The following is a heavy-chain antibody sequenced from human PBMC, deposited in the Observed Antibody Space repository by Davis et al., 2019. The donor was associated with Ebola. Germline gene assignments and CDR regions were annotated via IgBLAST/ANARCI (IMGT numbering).Heavy chain of an antibody. CDR2: ISSSSSTI. Sequence: GESLKISCAASGFTFSSYSMNWVRQAPGKGLEWVSYISSSSSTIYYADSVKGRFTISRDNAKNSLYLQMNSLRDEDTAVYYCARVIAAAGTIWFDPWGQGTLVTVSS. J-gene: IGHJ5*02. CDR1: GFTFSSYS. V-gene: IGHV3-48*02. D-gene: IGHD6-13*01. CDR3: ARVIAAAGTIWFDP.